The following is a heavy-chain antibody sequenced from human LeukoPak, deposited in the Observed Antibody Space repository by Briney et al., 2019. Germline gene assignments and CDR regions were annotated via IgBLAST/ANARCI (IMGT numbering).Heavy chain of an antibody. CDR1: GDSISGYF. D-gene: IGHD2-2*02. V-gene: IGHV4-4*09. J-gene: IGHJ6*03. CDR3: PRHTPPPTGFCSSTGCNMTESEYFCMDV. CDR2: IYSSGST. Sequence: SETLSLTCSVSGDSISGYFWSWIRQPPGKGLEWIGYIYSSGSTNYNPSLKSRVSISVDTSKNQVSLKLTSVTAADTAIYYCPRHTPPPTGFCSSTGCNMTESEYFCMDVWGKGTTVTVSS.